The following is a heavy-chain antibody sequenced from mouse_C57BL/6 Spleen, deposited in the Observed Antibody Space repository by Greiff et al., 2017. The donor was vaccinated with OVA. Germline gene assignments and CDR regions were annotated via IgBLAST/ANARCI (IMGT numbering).Heavy chain of an antibody. CDR2: IYPRSGNT. CDR1: GYTFTSYG. J-gene: IGHJ4*01. CDR3: ARGYSNGAMDY. V-gene: IGHV1-81*01. D-gene: IGHD2-5*01. Sequence: VQLKESGAELARPGASVKLSCKASGYTFTSYGISWVKQRTGQGLEWIGEIYPRSGNTYYNEKFKGKATLTADKSSSTAYMELRSLTSEDSAVYFCARGYSNGAMDYWGQGTSVTVSS.